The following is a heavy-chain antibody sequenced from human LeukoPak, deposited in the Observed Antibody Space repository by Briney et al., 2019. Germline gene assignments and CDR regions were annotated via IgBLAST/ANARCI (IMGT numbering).Heavy chain of an antibody. CDR1: GGSISSSSYY. V-gene: IGHV4-39*01. CDR3: ARQSGYYSVVAFDI. Sequence: SETLSLTCTVSGGSISSSSYYWGWIRQPPGKGLEWIGSIYYSGSTYYNPSLKSRVTISVDTSKNQFSLKLSSVTAADTAVYYCARQSGYYSVVAFDIWGQGTMVTVSS. D-gene: IGHD3-22*01. J-gene: IGHJ3*02. CDR2: IYYSGST.